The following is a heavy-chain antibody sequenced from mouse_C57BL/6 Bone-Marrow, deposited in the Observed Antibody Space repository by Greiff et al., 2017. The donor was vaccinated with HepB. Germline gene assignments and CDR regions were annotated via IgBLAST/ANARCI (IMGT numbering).Heavy chain of an antibody. D-gene: IGHD1-1*01. Sequence: QVQLQQAGAELVKPGTSVKMSCKASGYTFTTYPIEWMKQNHGKSLEWIGNFHPYNDDTKYNEKFKGKATLTVEKSSSTVYLKLSRLTADDSAVDCCARGATVVPYAMDYWGQGTSVPVSS. CDR2: FHPYNDDT. CDR1: GYTFTTYP. J-gene: IGHJ4*01. CDR3: ARGATVVPYAMDY. V-gene: IGHV1-47*01.